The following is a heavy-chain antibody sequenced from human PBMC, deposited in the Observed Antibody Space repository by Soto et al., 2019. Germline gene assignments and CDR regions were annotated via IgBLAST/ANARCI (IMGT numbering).Heavy chain of an antibody. V-gene: IGHV4-4*02. CDR2: IYHSGST. J-gene: IGHJ4*02. Sequence: QVQLQESGPGLVKPSGTLSLTCAVSGGSISSSNWWSWVRQPPGKGLEWIGEIYHSGSTNYNPSLRRRVTMSVDKSKNPFPLKLSSVTAADTAVYYCARAAMGGSSWPFDYWGQGTLVTVSS. CDR1: GGSISSSNW. D-gene: IGHD6-13*01. CDR3: ARAAMGGSSWPFDY.